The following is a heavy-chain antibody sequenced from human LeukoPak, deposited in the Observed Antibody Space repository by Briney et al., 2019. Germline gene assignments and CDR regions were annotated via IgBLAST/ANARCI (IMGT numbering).Heavy chain of an antibody. CDR1: GYTFTDYY. J-gene: IGHJ4*01. CDR2: INPNTGGT. D-gene: IGHD1-26*01. V-gene: IGHV1-2*02. CDR3: ARDLGATTGAPWYYFDF. Sequence: ASVQVSCKASGYTFTDYYFHWVRQVPGQGLECMGWINPNTGGTNYPQKFQGRVTMTRDTSISTAYMELTSLRSDDTAVYYCARDLGATTGAPWYYFDFWGQGALITVSS.